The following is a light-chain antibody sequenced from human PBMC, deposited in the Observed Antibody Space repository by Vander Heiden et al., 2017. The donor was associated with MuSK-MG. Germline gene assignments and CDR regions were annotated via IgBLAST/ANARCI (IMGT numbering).Light chain of an antibody. Sequence: DIVMTQSPHSLAVSLGERATINCKSSQSVLYSSNNKNYLAWHQQKRGQPPKLLIYCASTRIPRVPDGYSHSGSGRDFTLTMSSLQAEDVAIYYCQQYDSTPYTFGQGTKLEIK. V-gene: IGKV4-1*01. J-gene: IGKJ2*01. CDR2: CAS. CDR3: QQYDSTPYT. CDR1: QSVLYSSNNKNY.